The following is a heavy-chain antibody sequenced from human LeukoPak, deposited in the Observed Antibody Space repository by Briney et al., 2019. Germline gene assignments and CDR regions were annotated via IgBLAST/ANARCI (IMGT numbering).Heavy chain of an antibody. Sequence: SETLSLTCTVSGGSISSYYWSWIRQPPGKRLEWIGYIYYSGSTNYNPSLKSRVTISIDTSKNQFSLKLSSVTAADTAVYYCVRGTHSGSYLYYFDYWGQGTLVTVSS. CDR3: VRGTHSGSYLYYFDY. CDR2: IYYSGST. CDR1: GGSISSYY. J-gene: IGHJ4*02. D-gene: IGHD1-26*01. V-gene: IGHV4-59*01.